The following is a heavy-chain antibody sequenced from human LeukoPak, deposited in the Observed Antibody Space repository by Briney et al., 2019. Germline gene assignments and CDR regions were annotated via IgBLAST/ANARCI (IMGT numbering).Heavy chain of an antibody. V-gene: IGHV1-46*01. CDR1: GYTFTSYY. J-gene: IGHJ4*02. CDR2: INPSSGST. CDR3: ARDRAYCGGDCYSDFDY. D-gene: IGHD2-21*02. Sequence: ASVKVSCKASGYTFTSYYMHWVRQAPGQGLEWMGIINPSSGSTSCAQKLQGRVTMTRDTSTSTVYMELSSLRSEDTAVYYCARDRAYCGGDCYSDFDYWGQGTPVTVSS.